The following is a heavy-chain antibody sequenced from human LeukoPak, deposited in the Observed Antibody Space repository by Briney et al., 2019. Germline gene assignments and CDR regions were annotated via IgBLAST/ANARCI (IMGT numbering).Heavy chain of an antibody. Sequence: PGGSLRPSCAAPGFTFSNYAMPWVRQAPGKGLEWVAFIRYDGSNKYYADSVKGRFTISRDNSKNTLYLQMNSLRAEDTAVYYCARAGGVVVTFDYWGQGTLVTVSS. V-gene: IGHV3-30*02. J-gene: IGHJ4*02. CDR1: GFTFSNYA. CDR3: ARAGGVVVTFDY. D-gene: IGHD3-22*01. CDR2: IRYDGSNK.